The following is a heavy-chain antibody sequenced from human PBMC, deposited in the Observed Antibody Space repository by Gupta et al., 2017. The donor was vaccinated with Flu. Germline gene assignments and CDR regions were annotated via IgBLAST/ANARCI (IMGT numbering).Heavy chain of an antibody. V-gene: IGHV3-7*01. Sequence: EVQLVESGGGLVQPGGSLRLSCAASGFTFSTNWMSWVRQAPGKGLEWVANIRHDGSERYYVDSVKGRFTISRDNAKNSLHLQMNSLRAEDTAVYYCARYSSMAGYYYGMDVWGQGTTVTASS. CDR3: ARYSSMAGYYYGMDV. CDR2: IRHDGSER. J-gene: IGHJ6*02. D-gene: IGHD6-13*01. CDR1: GFTFSTNW.